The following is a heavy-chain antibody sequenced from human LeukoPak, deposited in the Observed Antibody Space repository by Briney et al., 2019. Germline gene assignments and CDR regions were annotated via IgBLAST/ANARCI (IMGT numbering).Heavy chain of an antibody. Sequence: ASVKVSCMASGYTFTSYGISWVRQAPGQGLEWMGWISAYNSNTNYAQKLQGRVTMTTDTSTSTAYMELRSLRSDDTAVYYCARVQLVVLTGIYYPDAFDIWVQDTRVSVS. CDR1: GYTFTSYG. D-gene: IGHD2-21*02. CDR2: ISAYNSNT. CDR3: ARVQLVVLTGIYYPDAFDI. J-gene: IGHJ3*02. V-gene: IGHV1-18*01.